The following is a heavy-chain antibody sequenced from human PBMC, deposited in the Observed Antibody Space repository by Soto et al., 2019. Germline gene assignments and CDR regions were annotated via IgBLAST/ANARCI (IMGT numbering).Heavy chain of an antibody. D-gene: IGHD5-12*01. CDR3: AKDLPTNSGYDPPRYYYYGMDV. CDR1: GFTFSSYA. Sequence: EVQLLESGGGLVQPGGSLRLSCAASGFTFSSYAMSWVRQAPGKGLEWVSAISGSGGSTYYADSVKGRFTISRDNSKNTLYLQMNSLRAEDTAVYYCAKDLPTNSGYDPPRYYYYGMDVWGQGTTVTVSS. CDR2: ISGSGGST. V-gene: IGHV3-23*01. J-gene: IGHJ6*02.